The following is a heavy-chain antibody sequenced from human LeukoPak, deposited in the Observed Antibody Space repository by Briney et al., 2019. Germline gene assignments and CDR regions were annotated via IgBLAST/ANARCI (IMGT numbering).Heavy chain of an antibody. V-gene: IGHV3-7*01. J-gene: IGHJ4*02. CDR1: GFTFTNFW. D-gene: IGHD4-11*01. Sequence: GGSLRLSCAASGFTFTNFWMNWIRRAPGRGLEWVASIRPDGSEQFYVDSVKGRFTISRDNAKNSVYLQMNSLRADDTAVYYCAGRDSARNPWAYWGQGTLVTVST. CDR2: IRPDGSEQ. CDR3: AGRDSARNPWAY.